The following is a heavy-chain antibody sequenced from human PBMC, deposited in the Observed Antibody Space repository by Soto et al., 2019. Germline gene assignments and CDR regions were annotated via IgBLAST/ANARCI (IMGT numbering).Heavy chain of an antibody. V-gene: IGHV1-69*02. J-gene: IGHJ4*02. CDR3: SRDRDSSNRPIFDS. Sequence: QVQLVQSGSEVKKPRSSVRVSCKTSGGTFSIYTISWVRQAPGQGLEWMGRVLPFLDITSYPKRFQGRVTITAHRATTTAWMEPSSLRSEDTSVYYCSRDRDSSNRPIFDSWGQGALVSVSS. CDR1: GGTFSIYT. D-gene: IGHD6-13*01. CDR2: VLPFLDIT.